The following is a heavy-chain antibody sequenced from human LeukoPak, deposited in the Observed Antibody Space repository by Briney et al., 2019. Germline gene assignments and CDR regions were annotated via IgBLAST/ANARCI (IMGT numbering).Heavy chain of an antibody. J-gene: IGHJ3*01. D-gene: IGHD5-24*01. V-gene: IGHV4-38-2*01. Sequence: SETLSLTCAVSGYSISSGYYWGWIRQPPGKGVEWIGSIYHSGSTYYNPSLKSRVTISVDTSKNQFSLKLSSVTAADTAVYYCARGLLDGYTHPAAFDFWGQGTMVTVSS. CDR1: GYSISSGYY. CDR2: IYHSGST. CDR3: ARGLLDGYTHPAAFDF.